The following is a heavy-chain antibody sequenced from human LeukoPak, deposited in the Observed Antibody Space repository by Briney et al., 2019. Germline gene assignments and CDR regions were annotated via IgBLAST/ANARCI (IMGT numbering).Heavy chain of an antibody. V-gene: IGHV4-34*01. D-gene: IGHD5-18*01. CDR1: GGSFSDYY. J-gene: IGHJ4*02. Sequence: PSETLSLTCAVCGGSFSDYYWSWIRQPPGRGLEWIGEINHSGSTNYNPSLKSRVTISVDTSKNQFSLKLSSVTAADTAVYYCAHSYTRIFFFDYCGQGTLVTVSS. CDR2: INHSGST. CDR3: AHSYTRIFFFDY.